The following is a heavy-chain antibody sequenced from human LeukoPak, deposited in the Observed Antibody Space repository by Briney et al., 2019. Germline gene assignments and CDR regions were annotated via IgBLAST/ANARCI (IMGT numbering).Heavy chain of an antibody. Sequence: GGSLRLSCAASGFTFSSYAMSWVRQAPGKGLEWVSAISGSGGSTYYADSVKGRFTTSRDNSKNTLYLQMNSLRAEDTAVYYCAKTNGGSSAGFDYWGQGTLVTVSS. CDR2: ISGSGGST. CDR3: AKTNGGSSAGFDY. V-gene: IGHV3-23*01. CDR1: GFTFSSYA. D-gene: IGHD2-8*01. J-gene: IGHJ4*02.